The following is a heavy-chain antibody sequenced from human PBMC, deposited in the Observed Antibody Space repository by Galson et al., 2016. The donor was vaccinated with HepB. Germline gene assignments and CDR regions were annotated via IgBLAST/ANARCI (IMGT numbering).Heavy chain of an antibody. J-gene: IGHJ3*02. D-gene: IGHD6-13*01. V-gene: IGHV4-39*01. CDR2: IYYSGST. Sequence: SETLSLTCTVSGGSISSSSYYWGWIRQPPGKGLEWIGSIYYSGSTYYNPSLKSRVTISVDTSKNQFSLKLSSVTAADTAVYYCARPLDLEVSRWIAAAGVDAFDIWGQGTMVTVSS. CDR1: GGSISSSSYY. CDR3: ARPLDLEVSRWIAAAGVDAFDI.